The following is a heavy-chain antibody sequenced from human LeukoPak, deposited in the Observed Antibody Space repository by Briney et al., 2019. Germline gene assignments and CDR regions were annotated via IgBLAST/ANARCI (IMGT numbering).Heavy chain of an antibody. Sequence: GGSLRLSCAASGFTVSSNYMSWVRQAPGKGLEWVSVIYSGGSTYYADSVKGRFTISRDNSKNTLYLQMNSLRAEDTAVYYCARDHFVGGDFHFDYWGQGTLVTVSS. J-gene: IGHJ4*02. CDR3: ARDHFVGGDFHFDY. CDR2: IYSGGST. CDR1: GFTVSSNY. D-gene: IGHD2-21*02. V-gene: IGHV3-53*01.